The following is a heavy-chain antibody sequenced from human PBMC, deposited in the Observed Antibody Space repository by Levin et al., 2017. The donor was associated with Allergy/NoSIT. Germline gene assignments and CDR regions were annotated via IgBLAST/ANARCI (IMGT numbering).Heavy chain of an antibody. D-gene: IGHD2-21*01. Sequence: KISCKTSGGTLSRHAIDRVRPAPGQGPEWMGGIIPIFGTANYAQKFQGRVPITADESTSTVYMVLSGLGSEATAVYYCARTSNCGGECYSGDWGPYYYYAIDVWGQGTPVTVSS. CDR3: ARTSNCGGECYSGDWGPYYYYAIDV. V-gene: IGHV1-69*01. CDR2: IIPIFGTA. CDR1: GGTLSRHA. J-gene: IGHJ6*02.